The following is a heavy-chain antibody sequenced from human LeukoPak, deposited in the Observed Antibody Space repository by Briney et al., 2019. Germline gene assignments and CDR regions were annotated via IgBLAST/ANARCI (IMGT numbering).Heavy chain of an antibody. CDR1: GGTFSRYF. Sequence: SETLSLTCAVSGGTFSRYFWSWIRQPPGKELEAIGEINHSGSTNYIPSLKSRVTISVDPSKNQFSLKLSSVTAADTAVYYCAREYCSSTSCPTFQHWGQGTLVT. V-gene: IGHV4-34*01. CDR2: INHSGST. CDR3: AREYCSSTSCPTFQH. D-gene: IGHD2-2*01. J-gene: IGHJ1*01.